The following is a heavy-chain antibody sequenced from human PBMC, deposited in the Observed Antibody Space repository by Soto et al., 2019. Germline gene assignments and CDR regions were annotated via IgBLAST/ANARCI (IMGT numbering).Heavy chain of an antibody. CDR3: VSGIYKYGYSAFDI. V-gene: IGHV4-39*01. Sequence: SETLSLTCTVSGGSISSGSSFWGWICQPPGTALAWIERIYYSGSTYYNPSLKSRVTISIDTSKNQFSLRLSSVTAADTAVYFCVSGIYKYGYSAFDIWGQWTMVTVAS. CDR1: GGSISSGSSF. CDR2: IYYSGST. J-gene: IGHJ3*02. D-gene: IGHD5-18*01.